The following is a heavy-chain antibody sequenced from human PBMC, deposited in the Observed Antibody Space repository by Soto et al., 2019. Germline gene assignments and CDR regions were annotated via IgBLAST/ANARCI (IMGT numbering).Heavy chain of an antibody. CDR1: GYTFTSYG. V-gene: IGHV1-18*01. D-gene: IGHD2-15*01. CDR3: AREDCSGGSCYHSNWFDP. Sequence: ASVKVSCKASGYTFTSYGISWVRQAPGQGLEWMGWISAYNGNTNYAQKLQGRVTMTTDTSTSTAYMELRSLRSDDTAVYYCAREDCSGGSCYHSNWFDPWGQGTLVTVSS. J-gene: IGHJ5*02. CDR2: ISAYNGNT.